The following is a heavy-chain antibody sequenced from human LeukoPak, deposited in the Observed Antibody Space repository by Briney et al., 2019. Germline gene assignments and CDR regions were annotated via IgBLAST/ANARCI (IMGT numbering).Heavy chain of an antibody. J-gene: IGHJ4*02. V-gene: IGHV3-66*01. CDR2: IYSGGTT. D-gene: IGHD3-3*01. Sequence: TGGSLRLSCAASGFTVSSNYMSWVRQAPGKGLEWVSVIYSGGTTYYADSVKGRFTISRDNSKNTLYLQMNSLRAEDTAVYYCASPGFYFGVVIPFDYWGQGTLVTVSS. CDR3: ASPGFYFGVVIPFDY. CDR1: GFTVSSNY.